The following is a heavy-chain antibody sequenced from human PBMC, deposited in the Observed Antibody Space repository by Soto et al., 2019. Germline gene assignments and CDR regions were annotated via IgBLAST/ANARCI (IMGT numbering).Heavy chain of an antibody. CDR3: ARGRYGDY. Sequence: QVHLVQSGAEVKNPGASVKVSCKGSGYDFTTYGITWVRQAPGQGLEWMAWISAHNGNTNYAPNLXGXVXXTRDTSTSTDYIELRSLRSDDTAVYYCARGRYGDYWGQGALVTVSS. J-gene: IGHJ4*02. CDR1: GYDFTTYG. CDR2: ISAHNGNT. D-gene: IGHD1-1*01. V-gene: IGHV1-18*01.